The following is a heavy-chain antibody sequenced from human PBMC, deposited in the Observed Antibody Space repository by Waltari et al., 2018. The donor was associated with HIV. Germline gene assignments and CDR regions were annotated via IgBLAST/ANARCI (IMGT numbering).Heavy chain of an antibody. CDR2: INTGNDNT. D-gene: IGHD2-15*01. CDR3: ARKGAAGFFYFDC. CDR1: GYPFTSYA. J-gene: IGHJ4*02. V-gene: IGHV1-3*04. Sequence: QVQLVPSGAEVKQPGASVKLSCKSSGYPFTSYAIHWVRQAPGQRLEWMGWINTGNDNTEYSQKFQGRVTIARDTSASTAYMELSSLTSEDTAIYYCARKGAAGFFYFDCWGQGTLVTVSS.